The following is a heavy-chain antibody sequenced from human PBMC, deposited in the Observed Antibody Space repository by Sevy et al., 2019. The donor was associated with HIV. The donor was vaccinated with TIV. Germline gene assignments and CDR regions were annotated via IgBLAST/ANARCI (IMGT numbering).Heavy chain of an antibody. Sequence: ASVKVSCKASGGTFSSYAISWVRQAPGQGLEWMGGMMPIFGTANYAQKFQGRVTITADESTSTDYMELSSLRSEDTAVYYCARSIAVVPSPSGYYGMDVWGQGTTVTVSS. J-gene: IGHJ6*02. D-gene: IGHD2-2*01. CDR3: ARSIAVVPSPSGYYGMDV. CDR1: GGTFSSYA. CDR2: MMPIFGTA. V-gene: IGHV1-69*13.